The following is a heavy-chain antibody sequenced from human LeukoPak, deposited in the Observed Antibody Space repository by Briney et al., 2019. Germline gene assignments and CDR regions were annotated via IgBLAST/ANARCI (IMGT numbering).Heavy chain of an antibody. Sequence: PSETLSLTCTVSGGSISSSSYYWGWIRQPPGKGLEWIGSIYYSGSTYYNPSLKSRVTISVDTSKNQFSLKLSSVTAADTAVYYCARDTPRAVAAFDYWGQGTLVTVSS. D-gene: IGHD6-19*01. CDR3: ARDTPRAVAAFDY. CDR2: IYYSGST. CDR1: GGSISSSSYY. J-gene: IGHJ4*02. V-gene: IGHV4-39*07.